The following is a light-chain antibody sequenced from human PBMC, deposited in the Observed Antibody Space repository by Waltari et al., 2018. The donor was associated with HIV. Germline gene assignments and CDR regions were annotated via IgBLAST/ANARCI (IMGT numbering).Light chain of an antibody. V-gene: IGLV1-44*01. CDR2: SND. Sequence: QSVLTQPPSASGTPGQRVTISCSGSSSNIGNNVVNCYQHLPGAAPRLLIYSNDQRPSGVPDRFSASQSGTSASLAISGLQSEDEADYYCGSWDDSLNGVVFGGGTQLTVL. J-gene: IGLJ7*01. CDR3: GSWDDSLNGVV. CDR1: SSNIGNNV.